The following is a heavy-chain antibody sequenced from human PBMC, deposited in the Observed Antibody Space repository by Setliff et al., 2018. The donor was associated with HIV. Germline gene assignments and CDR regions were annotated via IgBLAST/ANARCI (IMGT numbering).Heavy chain of an antibody. CDR2: MTPLTAST. J-gene: IGHJ6*03. CDR3: ARVPVSSYYYYMDV. CDR1: GYTFVHFD. V-gene: IGHV1-8*02. Sequence: ASVKVSCKTSGYTFVHFDIDWVRHAPGQGLEWIGWMTPLTASTGYSRKFQGRVTLTRDLSTGTAYMELNSLISNDTAVYFCARVPVSSYYYYMDVWGKGTTVTVSS. D-gene: IGHD6-13*01.